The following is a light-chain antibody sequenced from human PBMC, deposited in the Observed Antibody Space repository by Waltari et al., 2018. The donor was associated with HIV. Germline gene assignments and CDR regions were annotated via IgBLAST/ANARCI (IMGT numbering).Light chain of an antibody. CDR1: SSDVGGYDY. CDR2: VVS. V-gene: IGLV2-14*01. Sequence: QSALTQPASVSGSLGQSITIPCTGTSSDVGGYDYVSWYQQHPGRAPKLLIYVVSTRASGFSQCICGSESGNTASLTISGLQAEDEADYHCSSYTSSSAREVVFGGGTTLTVL. J-gene: IGLJ3*02. CDR3: SSYTSSSAREVV.